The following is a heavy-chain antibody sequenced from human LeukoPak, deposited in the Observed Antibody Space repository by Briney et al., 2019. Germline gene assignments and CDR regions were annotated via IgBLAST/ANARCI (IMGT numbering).Heavy chain of an antibody. CDR2: IYSAGNT. J-gene: IGHJ3*02. CDR1: GFTVSSNY. CDR3: ARVRTGDYLDAFDI. D-gene: IGHD7-27*01. V-gene: IGHV3-53*01. Sequence: GGSLRLSCAASGFTVSSNYINWVRQTPGKGLEWVSVIYSAGNTYYADSVKGRFTISRDNSKNTLYLQMNSLTAEDTALYYSARVRTGDYLDAFDIWGHGTMVFVSS.